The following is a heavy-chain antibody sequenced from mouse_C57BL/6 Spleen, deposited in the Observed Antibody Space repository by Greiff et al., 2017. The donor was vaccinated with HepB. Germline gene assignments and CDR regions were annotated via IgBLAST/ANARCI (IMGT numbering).Heavy chain of an antibody. CDR3: ARYYGSSRYFDY. Sequence: VQRVESGAELVRPGASVKLSCKASGYTFTDYYINWVKQRPGQGLEWIARIYPGSGNTYYNEKFKGKATLTAEKSSSTAYMQLSSLTSEDSAVYFCARYYGSSRYFDYWGQGTTLTVSS. J-gene: IGHJ2*01. V-gene: IGHV1-76*01. D-gene: IGHD1-1*01. CDR1: GYTFTDYY. CDR2: IYPGSGNT.